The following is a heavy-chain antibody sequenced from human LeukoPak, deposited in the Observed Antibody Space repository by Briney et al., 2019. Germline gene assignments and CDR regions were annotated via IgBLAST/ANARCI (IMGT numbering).Heavy chain of an antibody. J-gene: IGHJ4*02. CDR3: ATSRTTYYYDSSGYIH. CDR1: GGTFSSYA. V-gene: IGHV1-18*01. D-gene: IGHD3-22*01. CDR2: ISAYNGNT. Sequence: ASVKVSCKASGGTFSSYAISWVRQAPGQGLEWMGWISAYNGNTNYAQKLQGRVTMTTDTSTSTAYMEPRSLRSDDTAVYYCATSRTTYYYDSSGYIHWGQGTLVTVTS.